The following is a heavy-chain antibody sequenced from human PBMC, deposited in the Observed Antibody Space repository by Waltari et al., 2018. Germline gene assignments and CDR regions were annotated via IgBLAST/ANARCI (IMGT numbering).Heavy chain of an antibody. CDR1: GFTSSAFH. Sequence: QLVESGGHLVKPGGSLRLSWAASGFTSSAFHMRWIRQAPGKGLEWVSKISTGGRSMTYADAVKGRFTISRDDAKKSLYLQMDSLRAEDTAIYYCAREDYFRLDVWGQGTTVTVSS. J-gene: IGHJ6*02. CDR2: ISTGGRSM. V-gene: IGHV3-11*01. CDR3: AREDYFRLDV.